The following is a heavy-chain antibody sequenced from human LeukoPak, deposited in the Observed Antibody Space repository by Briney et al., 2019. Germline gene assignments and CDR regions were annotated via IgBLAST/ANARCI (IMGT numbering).Heavy chain of an antibody. D-gene: IGHD6-13*01. CDR1: GYTFTSYG. V-gene: IGHV1-69*06. CDR2: IIPIFGTA. CDR3: ARDQGAYSSSPDDAFDI. Sequence: GASVKVSCKASGYTFTSYGISWVRQAPGQGLEWMGGIIPIFGTANYAQKFQGRVTITADKSTSTAYMELSSLRSEDTAVYYCARDQGAYSSSPDDAFDIWGQGTMVTVSS. J-gene: IGHJ3*02.